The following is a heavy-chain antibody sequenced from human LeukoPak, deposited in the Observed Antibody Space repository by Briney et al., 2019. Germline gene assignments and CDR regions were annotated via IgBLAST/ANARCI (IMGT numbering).Heavy chain of an antibody. J-gene: IGHJ4*02. CDR3: ARESGYYYDTSGYTFDY. CDR2: IYTSGST. V-gene: IGHV4-4*07. CDR1: GGSSNNYY. D-gene: IGHD3-22*01. Sequence: KPSETLSLTCTVSGGSSNNYYWSWIRQSAGKGLEWIGRIYTSGSTNYNPSLKSRVSMSVDTSKNQFSLRLRSVTAADTGVYYCARESGYYYDTSGYTFDYWGQGILVTVSS.